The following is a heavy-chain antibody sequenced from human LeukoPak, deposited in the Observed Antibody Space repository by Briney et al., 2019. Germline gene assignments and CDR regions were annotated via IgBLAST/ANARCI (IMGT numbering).Heavy chain of an antibody. CDR3: ARESVLRFLEWLFDY. CDR2: ISSSSSYI. CDR1: GFTFSSYS. J-gene: IGHJ4*02. Sequence: GGSLRLSCAASGFTFSSYSMNWVRQAPGKGLEWVSSISSSSSYIYYADSVKGRFTISRDNAKNSLYLQMNSLRAEDTAVYYCARESVLRFLEWLFDYWGQGTLVTVSS. D-gene: IGHD3-3*01. V-gene: IGHV3-21*01.